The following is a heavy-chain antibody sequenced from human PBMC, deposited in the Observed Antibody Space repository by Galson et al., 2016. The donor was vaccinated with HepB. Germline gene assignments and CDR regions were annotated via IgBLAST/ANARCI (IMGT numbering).Heavy chain of an antibody. CDR2: INPNSGGT. D-gene: IGHD3-10*01. Sequence: SVKVSCKASGYTLTDYYIHWVRQAPRQGLEWMGWINPNSGGTNYAQKFQGRVTMTRDTSISTAYMELSGLKSDDTAVYYCARVFTMVRGVTNTFYYYGMDVWGQGTTVTVSS. CDR3: ARVFTMVRGVTNTFYYYGMDV. J-gene: IGHJ6*02. CDR1: GYTLTDYY. V-gene: IGHV1-2*02.